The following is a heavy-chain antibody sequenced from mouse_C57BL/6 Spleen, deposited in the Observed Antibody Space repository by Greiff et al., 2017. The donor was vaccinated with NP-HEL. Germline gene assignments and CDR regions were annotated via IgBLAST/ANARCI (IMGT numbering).Heavy chain of an antibody. V-gene: IGHV5-6*02. CDR3: ARKGYYGNPYYAMDY. D-gene: IGHD2-1*01. J-gene: IGHJ4*01. CDR1: GFTFSSYG. CDR2: ISSGGSYT. Sequence: EVKLVESGGDLVKPGGSLKLSCAASGFTFSSYGMSWVRQTPDKRLEWVATISSGGSYTYYPDSVKGRFTISRDNAKNTLYLQMSSLKSEDTAMYYCARKGYYGNPYYAMDYWGQGTSVTVSS.